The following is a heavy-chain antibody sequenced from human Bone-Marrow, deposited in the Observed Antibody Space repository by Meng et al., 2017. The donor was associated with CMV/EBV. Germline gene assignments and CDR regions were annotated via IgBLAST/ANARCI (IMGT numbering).Heavy chain of an antibody. V-gene: IGHV3-30-3*01. CDR2: ISYDGTNK. CDR1: GFTFSSYA. Sequence: GESLKISCAASGFTFSSYAMHWVRQAPGKGLGWVAVISYDGTNKYYADSVKGRFTISRDNSKSTLFLQMNSLRGEDTAVYYCARDQLPSRFIVVVPAAPDYWGQGTLVTVYS. CDR3: ARDQLPSRFIVVVPAAPDY. J-gene: IGHJ4*02. D-gene: IGHD2-2*01.